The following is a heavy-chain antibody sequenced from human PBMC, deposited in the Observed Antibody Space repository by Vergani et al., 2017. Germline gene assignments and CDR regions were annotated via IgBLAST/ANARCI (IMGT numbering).Heavy chain of an antibody. CDR1: GSSISSYY. V-gene: IGHV4-59*01. CDR3: ASIIAVAGHGAFDI. J-gene: IGHJ3*02. Sequence: QVQLQESGPGLVKPSETLSLTCTVSGSSISSYYWSWIRQPPGKGLEWIGYIYYSGSTNYNPSLKSRVTISVDTSKNQFSLKLSSVTAADTAVYYCASIIAVAGHGAFDIWGQGTMVTVSS. CDR2: IYYSGST. D-gene: IGHD6-19*01.